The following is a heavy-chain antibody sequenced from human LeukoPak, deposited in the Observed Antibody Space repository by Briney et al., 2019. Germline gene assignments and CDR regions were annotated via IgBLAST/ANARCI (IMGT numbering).Heavy chain of an antibody. D-gene: IGHD6-19*01. Sequence: TGGSLRLSCAASRFTFSSFAMHWVRQAPGKGLEWVAVISYDGNNKYYADSVKGRFTISRDNSKNTLYLQMNSLRDEDTAVYYCARDTYRQWLTQGGYFQHWGQGTLVTVSS. CDR1: RFTFSSFA. J-gene: IGHJ1*01. CDR3: ARDTYRQWLTQGGYFQH. CDR2: ISYDGNNK. V-gene: IGHV3-30*04.